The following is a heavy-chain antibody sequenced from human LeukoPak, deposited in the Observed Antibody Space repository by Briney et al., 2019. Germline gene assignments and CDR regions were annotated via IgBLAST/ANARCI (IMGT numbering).Heavy chain of an antibody. J-gene: IGHJ3*02. CDR3: TRVGYCATTSCRTAFDI. Sequence: GGSLRLSCAVSGFTFSTYWIHWVRQVAGKGLVWVSRINTDGSITNYADSVKGRFTISRDNAKNTLYLQMNSLRAEDTAVYYCTRVGYCATTSCRTAFDIWGQGTMVTVSS. D-gene: IGHD2-2*01. CDR1: GFTFSTYW. CDR2: INTDGSIT. V-gene: IGHV3-74*01.